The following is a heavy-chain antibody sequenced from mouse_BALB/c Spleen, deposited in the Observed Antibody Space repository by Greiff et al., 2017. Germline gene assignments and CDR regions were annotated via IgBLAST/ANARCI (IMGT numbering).Heavy chain of an antibody. CDR1: GYSITSDYA. CDR3: ARSTMIKGYAMDY. D-gene: IGHD2-4*01. CDR2: ISYSGST. V-gene: IGHV3-2*02. J-gene: IGHJ4*01. Sequence: EVKLVESGPGLVKPSQSLSLTCTVTGYSITSDYAWNWIRQFPGNKLEWMGYISYSGSTSYNPSLKSRISITRDTSKNQFFLQLTSVTTEDTAIYYCARSTMIKGYAMDYWGQGTSVTVSA.